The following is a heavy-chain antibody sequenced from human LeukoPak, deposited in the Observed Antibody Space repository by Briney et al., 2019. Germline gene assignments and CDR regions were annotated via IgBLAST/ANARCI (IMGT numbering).Heavy chain of an antibody. CDR3: ARGAVAGTIDY. Sequence: GGSLRLCCAASGFTFSSYAMSWVRQAPGKGLEYVSAISGSGGSTYYADSVRGRFTISRDNSKNTLYLQMNSLRAEDTAVYYCARGAVAGTIDYWGQGTLVTVSS. V-gene: IGHV3-23*01. CDR1: GFTFSSYA. J-gene: IGHJ4*02. CDR2: ISGSGGST. D-gene: IGHD6-19*01.